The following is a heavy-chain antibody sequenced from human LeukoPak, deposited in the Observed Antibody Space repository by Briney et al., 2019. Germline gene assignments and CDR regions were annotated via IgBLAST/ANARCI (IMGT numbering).Heavy chain of an antibody. CDR1: GGTFISYA. CDR2: IIPIFGTA. D-gene: IGHD3-22*01. CDR3: AVNYYYDSSGYRPYDAFDI. J-gene: IGHJ3*02. V-gene: IGHV1-69*05. Sequence: GASVKVSFKASGGTFISYAISWVRQAPGQGLEWMGGIIPIFGTANYAQKFQGRVTITTDESTSTAYMELSSLRSEDTAVYYCAVNYYYDSSGYRPYDAFDIWGQGTMVTVSS.